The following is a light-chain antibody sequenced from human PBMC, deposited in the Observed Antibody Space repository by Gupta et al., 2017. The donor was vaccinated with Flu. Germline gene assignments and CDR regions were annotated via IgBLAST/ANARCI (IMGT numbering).Light chain of an antibody. CDR2: DAS. J-gene: IGKJ2*01. Sequence: PSSLSASVGDRVTITCQARQDISKYLNWYQQKPGKAPKLLIYDASNVETGVPSRFSGSGSGTDFTFTISSLQPEDIATYYCQQDDNLPYTFGQGTXLEIK. V-gene: IGKV1-33*01. CDR3: QQDDNLPYT. CDR1: QDISKY.